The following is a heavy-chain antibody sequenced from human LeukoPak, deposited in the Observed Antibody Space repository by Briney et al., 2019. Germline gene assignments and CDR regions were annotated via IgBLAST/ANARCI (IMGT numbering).Heavy chain of an antibody. D-gene: IGHD3-10*01. CDR3: ARVTGSGKEVY. Sequence: GRSLRLSCAASGFTFDDYAMHWVRQAPGKGLEWVSGITWNSGMMDYADSVQGRFSISRDNAKNSLYLQMNSLRAEDTAVYYCARVTGSGKEVYWGQGTLVTVSS. V-gene: IGHV3-9*01. J-gene: IGHJ4*02. CDR2: ITWNSGMM. CDR1: GFTFDDYA.